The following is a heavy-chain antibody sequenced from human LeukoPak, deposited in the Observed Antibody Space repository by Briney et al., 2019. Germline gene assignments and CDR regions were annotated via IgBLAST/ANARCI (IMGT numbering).Heavy chain of an antibody. CDR2: INHSGST. Sequence: SETLSLTCAVYGGSFSGYYWSWIRQPPGKGLEWIGEINHSGSTNYNPFLKSRVTISVDTSKNQFSLKLSSVTAADTAVYYCASVVPVDAIESLDVWGQGTTVTVSS. CDR1: GGSFSGYY. V-gene: IGHV4-34*01. J-gene: IGHJ6*02. CDR3: ASVVPVDAIESLDV. D-gene: IGHD2-2*01.